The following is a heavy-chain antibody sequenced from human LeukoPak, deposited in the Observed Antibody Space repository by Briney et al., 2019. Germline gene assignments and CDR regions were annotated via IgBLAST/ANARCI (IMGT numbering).Heavy chain of an antibody. CDR1: GFTFSSYA. CDR3: AKDRSEYTAAGIFD. V-gene: IGHV3-23*01. J-gene: IGHJ4*02. CDR2: ISGSGGRT. D-gene: IGHD6-13*01. Sequence: QPGGSLRLSCAASGFTFSSYAMSWVRQAPGKGLEWVSAISGSGGRTYYADSVKGRFAISRDNSKNTLYLQMNSLRAEDMAVYYCAKDRSEYTAAGIFDWGQGTLVTVSS.